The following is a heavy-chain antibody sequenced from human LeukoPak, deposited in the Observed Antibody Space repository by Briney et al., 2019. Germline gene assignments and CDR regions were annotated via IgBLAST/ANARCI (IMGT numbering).Heavy chain of an antibody. J-gene: IGHJ4*02. CDR3: AKDRRFGELSPYYFDY. CDR2: ISGSGGNT. CDR1: GFTFSSYA. D-gene: IGHD3-10*01. V-gene: IGHV3-23*01. Sequence: GGSLRLSCAASGFTFSSYAMGWVRQAPGKGLEWVSAISGSGGNTYYADSVKGWFTISRDNSKNTLYLQMNSLRAEDTAVYYCAKDRRFGELSPYYFDYRGQGTLVTVSS.